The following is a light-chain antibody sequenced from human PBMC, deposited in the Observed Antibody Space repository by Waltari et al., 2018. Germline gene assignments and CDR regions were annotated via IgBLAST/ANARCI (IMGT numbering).Light chain of an antibody. CDR3: QSYDGTNWV. Sequence: NFMLTQPHSVSESPGKTVTISCSGSSGSIASNYAQWYQQRPGSAPNTVIYEDHQRPSGVPDRFSGSIDSSSNSASLTISGLKTEDEADYYCQSYDGTNWVFGGGTKLTVL. CDR2: EDH. V-gene: IGLV6-57*02. J-gene: IGLJ3*02. CDR1: SGSIASNY.